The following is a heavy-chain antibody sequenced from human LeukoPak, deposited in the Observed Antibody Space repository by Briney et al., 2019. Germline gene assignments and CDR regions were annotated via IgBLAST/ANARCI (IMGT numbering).Heavy chain of an antibody. CDR1: GFTFSDHY. J-gene: IGHJ5*02. D-gene: IGHD2-15*01. CDR2: TRNKANSYTT. CDR3: ARESCSGGSCYSKGNWFDP. V-gene: IGHV3-72*01. Sequence: GGSLRLSCAASGFTFSDHYMDWVRQAPGKGLEWVGRTRNKANSYTTEYAASVKGGFTISRDDSKNSLYLQMNSLKTEDTAVYYCARESCSGGSCYSKGNWFDPWGQGTLVTVSS.